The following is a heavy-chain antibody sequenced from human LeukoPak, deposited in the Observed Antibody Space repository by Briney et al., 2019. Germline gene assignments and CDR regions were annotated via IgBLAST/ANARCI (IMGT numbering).Heavy chain of an antibody. Sequence: SVKVSCKASGGTFSSYAISWVRQAPGQGLEWMGGIIPIFGTANYAQKYQGRVTITADESTSTAYMELSSLRSEDTAVYYCARTLWFGRAYYGMDVWGKGTTVTVSS. D-gene: IGHD3-10*01. V-gene: IGHV1-69*13. CDR1: GGTFSSYA. CDR2: IIPIFGTA. CDR3: ARTLWFGRAYYGMDV. J-gene: IGHJ6*04.